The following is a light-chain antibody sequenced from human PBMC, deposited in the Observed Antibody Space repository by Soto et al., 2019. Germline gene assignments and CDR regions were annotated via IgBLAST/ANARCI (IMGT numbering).Light chain of an antibody. Sequence: QSVLTQPPSVSGAPGQRVTISCTGSSSNIGAGYDVHWYQQLPGTAPKLLIYGNSNRPSGVPDRFSGSKFGTSASLAITGLRAEDEADYYCQSYDSSLSGWVFGGGTKRTVL. J-gene: IGLJ3*02. V-gene: IGLV1-40*01. CDR3: QSYDSSLSGWV. CDR2: GNS. CDR1: SSNIGAGYD.